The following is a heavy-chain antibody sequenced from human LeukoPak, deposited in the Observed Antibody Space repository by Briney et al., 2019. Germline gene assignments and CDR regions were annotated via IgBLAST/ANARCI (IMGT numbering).Heavy chain of an antibody. Sequence: GGSLRLSCAASGFTFSDYYMSWIRQAPGKGLEWVSYISSSGSTIYYADSVKGRFTISRDNAKNSLYLQMNSLRAEDTAVYYCAKDSARIAAAGTFDYWGQGTLVTVSS. CDR1: GFTFSDYY. D-gene: IGHD6-13*01. CDR2: ISSSGSTI. CDR3: AKDSARIAAAGTFDY. V-gene: IGHV3-11*01. J-gene: IGHJ4*02.